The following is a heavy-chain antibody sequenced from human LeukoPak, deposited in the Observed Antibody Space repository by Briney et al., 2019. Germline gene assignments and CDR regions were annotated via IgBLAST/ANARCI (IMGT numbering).Heavy chain of an antibody. CDR3: ARDYGYGYCSGGSCHPDY. CDR1: GGSLSSSSYY. D-gene: IGHD2-15*01. CDR2: IYYSGST. V-gene: IGHV4-39*07. Sequence: SETLSLTCTVSGGSLSSSSYYWGWIRQPPGKGLEWIGSIYYSGSTYYNPSLKSRVTISVDTSKNQFSLKLSSVTAADTAVYYCARDYGYGYCSGGSCHPDYWGQGTLVTVSS. J-gene: IGHJ4*02.